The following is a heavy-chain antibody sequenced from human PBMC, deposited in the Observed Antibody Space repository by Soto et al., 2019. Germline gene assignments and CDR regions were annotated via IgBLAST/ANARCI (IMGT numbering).Heavy chain of an antibody. V-gene: IGHV1-46*01. Sequence: QVQLVQSGAEVKRPGASVQVSCKASGYTFTNNYIHWVRRAPGQGLEWMGTINPRAGNTNNAQKFQGRVTLTRDTSTSTVYMDLGSLTSEDTAVYYCARDHSISSSGAWWLDPWGQGTLVTVSP. CDR3: ARDHSISSSGAWWLDP. CDR1: GYTFTNNY. D-gene: IGHD6-13*01. J-gene: IGHJ5*02. CDR2: INPRAGNT.